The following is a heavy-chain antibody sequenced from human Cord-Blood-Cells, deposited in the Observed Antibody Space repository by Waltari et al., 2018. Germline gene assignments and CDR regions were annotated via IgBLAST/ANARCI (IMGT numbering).Heavy chain of an antibody. CDR1: GFTFSSYG. J-gene: IGHJ4*02. CDR2: IRYDGSNK. D-gene: IGHD3-9*01. V-gene: IGHV3-30*02. Sequence: QVQLVESGGGVVQPGGSLRLYCAASGFTFSSYGMHLVRQAPGKGLEWVAFIRYDGSNKYYTDSVKGRFTISRDNSKNTLYLQMNSLRAEDTAVYYCAKSRLGKAVFDYWGQGTLVTVSS. CDR3: AKSRLGKAVFDY.